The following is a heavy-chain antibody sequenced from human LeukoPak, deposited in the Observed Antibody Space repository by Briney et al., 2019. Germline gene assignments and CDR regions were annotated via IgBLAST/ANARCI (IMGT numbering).Heavy chain of an antibody. CDR2: INHSGST. Sequence: PSETLSLTCAVYGGSFSGYYWSWIRQPPGKGLEWIGEINHSGSTNYNPSLKSRVTISVDTSKNQFFLKLSSVTAADTAVYYCARGPYGIIDYWGQGTLVTVSS. D-gene: IGHD4-17*01. CDR1: GGSFSGYY. CDR3: ARGPYGIIDY. J-gene: IGHJ4*02. V-gene: IGHV4-34*01.